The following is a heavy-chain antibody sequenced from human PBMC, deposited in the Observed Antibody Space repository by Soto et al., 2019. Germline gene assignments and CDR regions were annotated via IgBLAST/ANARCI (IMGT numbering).Heavy chain of an antibody. CDR2: IYYSGST. Sequence: SETLSLTCTVSGGSISSSSYYWGWIRQPPGKGLEWIGSIYYSGSTYYNPSLKSRVTISVGTSKNQFSLKLSSVTAADTAVYYCARHRYSGYDPGDYYYYYYMDVWGKGTTVTVSS. J-gene: IGHJ6*03. CDR3: ARHRYSGYDPGDYYYYYYMDV. D-gene: IGHD5-12*01. CDR1: GGSISSSSYY. V-gene: IGHV4-39*01.